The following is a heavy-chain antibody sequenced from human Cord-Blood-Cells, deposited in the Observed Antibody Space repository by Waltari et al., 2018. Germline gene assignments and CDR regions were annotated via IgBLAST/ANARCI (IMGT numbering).Heavy chain of an antibody. V-gene: IGHV4-59*01. Sequence: QVQLQESGPGLVKPSETLSLTCTVSGGSISSYYWSWIRQPPGKGLEWIGYIYYSGSPNSNPSLKSRVTISVDTSKNQFSLKLSSVTAADTAVYYCARVTQGWSWGWGYFDYWGQGTLVTVSS. J-gene: IGHJ4*02. CDR1: GGSISSYY. CDR2: IYYSGSP. D-gene: IGHD7-27*01. CDR3: ARVTQGWSWGWGYFDY.